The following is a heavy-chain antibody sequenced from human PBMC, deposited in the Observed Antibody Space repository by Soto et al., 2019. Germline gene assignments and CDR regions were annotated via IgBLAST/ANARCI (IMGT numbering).Heavy chain of an antibody. CDR1: GGTFSGYA. V-gene: IGHV1-69*01. J-gene: IGHJ1*01. Sequence: QAQLMQSGAEVKKPGSSVKVSCKASGGTFSGYAISWVRQAPGQGLEWMGGIIPILGITNYAQKFQGRITIAADESTGTAYLDLRRLRAEDTAVYYWARDPRSITGTTSSEDFQHWGQGTLVSVSS. D-gene: IGHD1-20*01. CDR2: IIPILGIT. CDR3: ARDPRSITGTTSSEDFQH.